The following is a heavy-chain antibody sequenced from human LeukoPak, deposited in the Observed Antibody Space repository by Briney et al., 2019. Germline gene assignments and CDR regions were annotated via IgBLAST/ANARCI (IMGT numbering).Heavy chain of an antibody. D-gene: IGHD3-16*01. CDR1: GGSISSYY. CDR3: ARVGDGTFDI. Sequence: SETLSLTCTVSGGSISSYYWSWIRQHPGKGLEWIGYIYNSGNTNYYPSLKSRVTMSIDTSKNHFSLRLNSVTAADTAVYYWARVGDGTFDIWGRGTVVIVSS. V-gene: IGHV4-59*01. J-gene: IGHJ3*02. CDR2: IYNSGNT.